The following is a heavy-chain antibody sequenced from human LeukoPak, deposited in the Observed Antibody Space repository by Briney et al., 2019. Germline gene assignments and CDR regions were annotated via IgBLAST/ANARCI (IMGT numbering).Heavy chain of an antibody. Sequence: GRSLRLSCAASGFTFSSYAMHWVRQAPGKGLEWVAVISYDGSNKYYADSVKGRFTISRDNSKNTLYLQMDSLRAEDTAVYYCARDERRDGYNDDAFDIWGQGTMVTVSS. V-gene: IGHV3-30-3*01. CDR2: ISYDGSNK. D-gene: IGHD5-24*01. CDR3: ARDERRDGYNDDAFDI. J-gene: IGHJ3*02. CDR1: GFTFSSYA.